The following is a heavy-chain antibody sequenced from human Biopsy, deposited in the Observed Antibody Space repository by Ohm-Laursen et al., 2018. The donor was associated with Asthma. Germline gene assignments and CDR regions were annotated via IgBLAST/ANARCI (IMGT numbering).Heavy chain of an antibody. D-gene: IGHD2-2*01. CDR3: ARRAGSCISRTCYSLDF. CDR1: GGTFNTYV. V-gene: IGHV1-69*01. CDR2: INSVFGTT. J-gene: IGHJ4*02. Sequence: SSVKVSCKFLGGTFNTYVIGCVRQAPGQGLEWMGGINSVFGTTTYPQKFQDRVTITADDSTSTVYMELSSLRSEDTAVYYCARRAGSCISRTCYSLDFWGQGTLVTVSS.